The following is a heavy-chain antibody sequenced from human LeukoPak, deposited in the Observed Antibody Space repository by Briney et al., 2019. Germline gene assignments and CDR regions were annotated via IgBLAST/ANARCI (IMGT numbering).Heavy chain of an antibody. CDR1: GGSISSSNW. D-gene: IGHD5-12*01. V-gene: IGHV4-4*02. CDR3: AIAGIRREYNGFELYY. CDR2: IFHTFTT. Sequence: AETLSLTCAVSGGSISSSNWWSWVRQPPGEGLEWLGKIFHTFTTNYNPSLTRPFTISLPKSKNQFSLNLSSVTAADTALFYCAIAGIRREYNGFELYYWGQGILVTASS. J-gene: IGHJ4*02.